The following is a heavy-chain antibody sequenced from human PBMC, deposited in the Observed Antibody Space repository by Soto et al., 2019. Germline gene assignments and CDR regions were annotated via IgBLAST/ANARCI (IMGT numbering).Heavy chain of an antibody. D-gene: IGHD3-10*01. CDR1: GFTFSDSG. Sequence: QLVESGGGLVQPGGSLKLSCAGAGFTFSDSGIHWVRQASGKGLEWVGRIRGKSHNYATEYAASLKGRFTISRDDSKNTAFRHMNSRQTEDTAVYYCSRLAGVRGDGSADRYYDGMDVWGQGATVTVAS. CDR2: IRGKSHNYAT. CDR3: SRLAGVRGDGSADRYYDGMDV. V-gene: IGHV3-73*02. J-gene: IGHJ6*02.